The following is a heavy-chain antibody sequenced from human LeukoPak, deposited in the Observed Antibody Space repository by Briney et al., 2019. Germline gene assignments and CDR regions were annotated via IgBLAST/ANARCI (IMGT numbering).Heavy chain of an antibody. CDR1: GGTFSSYA. V-gene: IGHV1-69*13. Sequence: ASVKVSCKASGGTFSSYAISWVRQAPGQGLEWMGGIIPIFGTANYAQKFQGRVTITADESTSTAYMELSSLRSEDTAVYYCARAPRAYYYDSSGYLGHYFDYWGPGTLVTVSS. J-gene: IGHJ4*02. CDR3: ARAPRAYYYDSSGYLGHYFDY. D-gene: IGHD3-22*01. CDR2: IIPIFGTA.